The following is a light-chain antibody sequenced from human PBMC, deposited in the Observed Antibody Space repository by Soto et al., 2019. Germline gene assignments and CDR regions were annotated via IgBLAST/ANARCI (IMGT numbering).Light chain of an antibody. Sequence: EIVMTQSPATLSVSPGERATLSCRASQSVSSNLAWYQHKPGQAPRLLIYGASTRATGIPVRFSGSGSGTEFTLTISSLQSEDFAVYYCQQYDTWPPYTFGQGTKLEIK. CDR1: QSVSSN. CDR2: GAS. V-gene: IGKV3-15*01. J-gene: IGKJ2*01. CDR3: QQYDTWPPYT.